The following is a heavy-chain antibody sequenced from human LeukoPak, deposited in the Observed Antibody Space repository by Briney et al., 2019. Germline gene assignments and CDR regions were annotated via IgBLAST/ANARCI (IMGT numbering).Heavy chain of an antibody. Sequence: GASVKVSCKASGYTFTGYYMHWVRQAPGQGLEWMGWINPNSGGTNYAQKFQGGVTMTRDTSISTAYMELSRLRSDDTAVYYCARRKGLLWFGELFYWGQGTLVTVSS. CDR2: INPNSGGT. CDR3: ARRKGLLWFGELFY. D-gene: IGHD3-10*01. J-gene: IGHJ4*02. CDR1: GYTFTGYY. V-gene: IGHV1-2*02.